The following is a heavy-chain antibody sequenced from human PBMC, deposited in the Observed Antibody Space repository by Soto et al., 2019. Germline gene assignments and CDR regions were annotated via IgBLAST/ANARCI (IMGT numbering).Heavy chain of an antibody. V-gene: IGHV2-70*01. CDR1: GFSLSTSGMC. CDR2: IDWDDDK. D-gene: IGHD3-22*01. J-gene: IGHJ3*02. Sequence: SGPTLVNPTQTLTLTCTFSGFSLSTSGMCVSWIRQPPGKALEWLALIDWDDDKYYSTSLKTRLTISKDTSKNQVVLTMTNMEPVYTATYYCARFPSSVYYDSSGYPGAFDIWGRGTMVPVSS. CDR3: ARFPSSVYYDSSGYPGAFDI.